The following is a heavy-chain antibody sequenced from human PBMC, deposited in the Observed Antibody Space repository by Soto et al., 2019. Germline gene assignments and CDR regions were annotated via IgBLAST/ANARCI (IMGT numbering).Heavy chain of an antibody. Sequence: SLKVSCKASGGTFSSYAISWVRQAPGQGLEWMGGIIPIFGTANYAQKFQGRVTITADESTSTAYMELSSLRSEDTAVYYCARGGLYYDILTGYWEAYYGMDVWGQGTTVNVSS. CDR3: ARGGLYYDILTGYWEAYYGMDV. J-gene: IGHJ6*02. D-gene: IGHD3-9*01. CDR2: IIPIFGTA. V-gene: IGHV1-69*13. CDR1: GGTFSSYA.